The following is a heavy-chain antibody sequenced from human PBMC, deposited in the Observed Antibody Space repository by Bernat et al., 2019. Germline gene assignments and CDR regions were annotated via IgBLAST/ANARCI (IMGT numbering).Heavy chain of an antibody. D-gene: IGHD6-13*01. CDR2: IKQDGSEK. V-gene: IGHV3-7*03. J-gene: IGHJ6*02. CDR3: ARDSPSSGSWYDYYYYGMDV. CDR1: GFTFSSYW. Sequence: EVQLVESGGGLVQPGGSLRLSCAASGFTFSSYWMSWVRQAPGKGLEWVANIKQDGSEKDYVDSVKGRFTVSRDNAKNSLYRQMNSLRAEDTAVYYCARDSPSSGSWYDYYYYGMDVWGQGTTVTVSS.